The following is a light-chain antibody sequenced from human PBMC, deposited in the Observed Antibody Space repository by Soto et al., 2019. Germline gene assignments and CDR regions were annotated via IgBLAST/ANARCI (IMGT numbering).Light chain of an antibody. CDR3: QSYDSSLSGSVV. V-gene: IGLV1-40*01. CDR2: GNS. CDR1: SSNIGAGYD. J-gene: IGLJ2*01. Sequence: QSVLTQPPSVSGAPGQRVTISCTGSSSNIGAGYDVHWYQQLPGTAPKLLIYGNSNRPSGVPDRLSGSKSGTSASLAITGHQAEDEADYYCQSYDSSLSGSVVFGGGTKVTVL.